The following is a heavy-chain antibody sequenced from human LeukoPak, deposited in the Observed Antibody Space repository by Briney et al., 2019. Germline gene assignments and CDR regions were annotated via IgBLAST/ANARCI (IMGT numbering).Heavy chain of an antibody. J-gene: IGHJ4*02. D-gene: IGHD3-22*01. CDR1: GFTFSGYG. CDR2: IWYDGSNK. Sequence: GGSLRLSCAASGFTFSGYGMHWVRQAPGKGLEWVAFIWYDGSNKYYADSVKGRFTISRDNSKNTLYLQMNSLKPEETAVYYCAKDPRAYDSSGYYYFDCWGQRTLVTVSS. V-gene: IGHV3-30*02. CDR3: AKDPRAYDSSGYYYFDC.